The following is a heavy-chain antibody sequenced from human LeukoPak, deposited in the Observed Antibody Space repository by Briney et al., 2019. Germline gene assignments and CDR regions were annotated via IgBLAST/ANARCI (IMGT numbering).Heavy chain of an antibody. Sequence: GGSLRLSCIASGFAFNSYEMNWVRPAPGKGLEWVSYISSSGSIKHYADSVKGRFTISRDNAKNSLYLQMNSLRAEDTAVYYCARARYTSGWETLDYWGQGTLVTVSS. V-gene: IGHV3-48*03. J-gene: IGHJ4*02. CDR1: GFAFNSYE. CDR3: ARARYTSGWETLDY. CDR2: ISSSGSIK. D-gene: IGHD6-19*01.